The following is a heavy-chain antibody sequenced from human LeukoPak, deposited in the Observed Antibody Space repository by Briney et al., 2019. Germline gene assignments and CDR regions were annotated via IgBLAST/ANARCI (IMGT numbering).Heavy chain of an antibody. Sequence: SETLSLTCAVYGGSFSGYYWSWIRQPPGKGLEWIGEINHSGSTNYNPSLKSRVTISVDTSKNQFSLKLSSVTAADTAVYYCARAHCPAAGRTKGYYFDYWGQGTLVTVSS. V-gene: IGHV4-34*01. CDR3: ARAHCPAAGRTKGYYFDY. CDR2: INHSGST. CDR1: GGSFSGYY. D-gene: IGHD6-13*01. J-gene: IGHJ4*02.